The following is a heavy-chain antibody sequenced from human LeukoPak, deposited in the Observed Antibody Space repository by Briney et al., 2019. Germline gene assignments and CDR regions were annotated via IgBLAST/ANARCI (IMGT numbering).Heavy chain of an antibody. D-gene: IGHD4-17*01. V-gene: IGHV4-38-2*01. CDR3: AREMTTVTTTIDY. J-gene: IGHJ4*02. CDR2: IYHSGST. CDR1: GYSLSSGYY. Sequence: SETLSLTCAVSGYSLSSGYYWGWIRPPPGKGLEWIGSIYHSGSTYYNPSLKSRVTISVDTSKNQFSLKLSSVTAADTAVYYCAREMTTVTTTIDYWGQGTLVTVSS.